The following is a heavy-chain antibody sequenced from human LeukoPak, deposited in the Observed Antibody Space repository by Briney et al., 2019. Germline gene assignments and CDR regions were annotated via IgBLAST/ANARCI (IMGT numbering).Heavy chain of an antibody. CDR1: GYSISSGYY. D-gene: IGHD3-10*01. Sequence: SETLSLTCTVSGYSISSGYYWGWIRQPPGKGLEWIGSMYDSGRTYYSPSLKSRVTISVDTSKNQFSLKLSSVTAADTAVYYCARGGYYGSGNDFRFDPWGQGTLVTVSS. CDR2: MYDSGRT. CDR3: ARGGYYGSGNDFRFDP. V-gene: IGHV4-38-2*02. J-gene: IGHJ5*02.